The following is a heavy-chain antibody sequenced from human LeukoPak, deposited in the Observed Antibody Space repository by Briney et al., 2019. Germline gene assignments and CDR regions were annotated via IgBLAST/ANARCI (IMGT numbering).Heavy chain of an antibody. V-gene: IGHV3-21*01. J-gene: IGHJ5*02. CDR3: ARTTSLNWFDP. CDR1: GFTLRSYT. D-gene: IGHD4-17*01. Sequence: GGSLRLSCAASGFTLRSYTMNWVRQAPGKGLEWVSSIGISSNKIYYADSVKGRFAISRDNAKNSLYLQMNSLRAEDTAVYYCARTTSLNWFDPWGQGTLVTVSS. CDR2: IGISSNKI.